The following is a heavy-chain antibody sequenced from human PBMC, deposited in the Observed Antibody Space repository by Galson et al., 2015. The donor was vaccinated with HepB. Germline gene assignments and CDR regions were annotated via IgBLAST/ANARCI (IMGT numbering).Heavy chain of an antibody. CDR3: ARCADYYDSSDYGDFFDY. V-gene: IGHV1-46*03. CDR1: GYTFTKYY. D-gene: IGHD3-22*01. J-gene: IGHJ4*02. CDR2: LNPNGGST. Sequence: SVKVSCKAFGYTFTKYYIHWVRQAPGQGFEWLGILNPNGGSTSYAKKFQGRVTMTRDTSTSTIYMELTSLRSEDTAVYYCARCADYYDSSDYGDFFDYWGQGTPVTVSS.